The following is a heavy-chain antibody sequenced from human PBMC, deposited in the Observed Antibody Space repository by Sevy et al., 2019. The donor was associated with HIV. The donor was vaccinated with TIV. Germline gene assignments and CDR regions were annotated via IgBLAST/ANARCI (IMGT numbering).Heavy chain of an antibody. CDR3: AKRGGVTEGYYFDY. J-gene: IGHJ4*02. CDR2: ISGSGGST. CDR1: GFTFSSYA. V-gene: IGHV3-23*01. D-gene: IGHD2-21*02. Sequence: GGSLRLSCAASGFTFSSYAMSWVRQAPGKGLEWVSAISGSGGSTYYADSVKGRFTISRDNSKNTLYLQMTSLRAEDTAVYYCAKRGGVTEGYYFDYWGQGTLVTVSS.